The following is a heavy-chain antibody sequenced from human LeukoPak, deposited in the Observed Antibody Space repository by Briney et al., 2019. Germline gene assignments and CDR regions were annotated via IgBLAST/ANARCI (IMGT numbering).Heavy chain of an antibody. Sequence: PGGSLRLSCAASGFTFSDYYMSWIRQAPGKGLEWVSYISSKGSTIDYADSVKGRFTISRDNAKNSLNLQMNSLRAEDTAVYYCAREVEYYDMATGYYRGGVDVWGQGTTVTVSS. CDR2: ISSKGSTI. D-gene: IGHD3-9*01. V-gene: IGHV3-11*01. CDR1: GFTFSDYY. J-gene: IGHJ6*01. CDR3: AREVEYYDMATGYYRGGVDV.